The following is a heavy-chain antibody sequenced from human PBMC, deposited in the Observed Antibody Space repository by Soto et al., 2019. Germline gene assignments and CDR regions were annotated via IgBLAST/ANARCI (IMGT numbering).Heavy chain of an antibody. Sequence: GSLSLSCAASGFTFSSYGMHWVRQAPGKGLEWVAVIWYDGSNKYYADSVKGRFTISRDNSKNTLYLQMNSLRAEDTAVYYCAREDSSGYDSFDYWGQGTLVTVSS. V-gene: IGHV3-33*01. CDR2: IWYDGSNK. CDR1: GFTFSSYG. J-gene: IGHJ4*02. D-gene: IGHD3-22*01. CDR3: AREDSSGYDSFDY.